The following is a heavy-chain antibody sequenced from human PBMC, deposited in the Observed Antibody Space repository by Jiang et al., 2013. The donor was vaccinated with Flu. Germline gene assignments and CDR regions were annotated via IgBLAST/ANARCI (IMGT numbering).Heavy chain of an antibody. D-gene: IGHD3-10*01. CDR1: GYSVTAYY. CDR2: INPTTGAT. Sequence: GAEVKKPGASVKVSCKASGYSVTAYYLHWLRQAPGQGLEWMGWINPTTGATNLAQKFQDRVTLTSDTYISTVYMDLSRLTFDDTAIYYCARGRGPNRRYNWFDPWGQGTLVTVSS. J-gene: IGHJ5*02. V-gene: IGHV1-2*02. CDR3: ARGRGPNRRYNWFDP.